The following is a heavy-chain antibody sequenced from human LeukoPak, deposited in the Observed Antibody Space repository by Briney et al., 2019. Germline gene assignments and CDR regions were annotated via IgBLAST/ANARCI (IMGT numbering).Heavy chain of an antibody. CDR3: ATSDSGWYDY. V-gene: IGHV3-23*01. J-gene: IGHJ4*02. CDR1: GFMFSSYA. CDR2: ISGSDGST. D-gene: IGHD6-19*01. Sequence: GGSLRLSCAASGFMFSSYAMSWVRQAPGKGLEWVSGISGSDGSTYYADSVKGRFTISRDNSKNTLYLQMNSLRAEDTAVYYCATSDSGWYDYWGQGTLVTVSS.